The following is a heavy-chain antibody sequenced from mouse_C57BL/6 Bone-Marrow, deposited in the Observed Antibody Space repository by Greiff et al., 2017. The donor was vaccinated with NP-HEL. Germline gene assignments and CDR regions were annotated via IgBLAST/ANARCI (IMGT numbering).Heavy chain of an antibody. V-gene: IGHV1-69*01. CDR2: IDPSDSYT. J-gene: IGHJ4*01. CDR3: AMKFAH. CDR1: GYTFTSYW. Sequence: QVQLQQPGAELVMPGASVKLSCKASGYTFTSYWMHWVKQRPGQGLEWIGEIDPSDSYTNYNHKFKGKSTLTVDKSSSTAYMQLSSLTSEDSAVYYCAMKFAHWGQGTSVTVSS.